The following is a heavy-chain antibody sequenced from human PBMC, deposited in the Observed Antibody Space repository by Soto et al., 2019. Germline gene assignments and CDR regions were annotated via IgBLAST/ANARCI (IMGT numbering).Heavy chain of an antibody. CDR3: ARADDRYYGDYEGSSY. J-gene: IGHJ4*02. CDR2: INPNSGGT. V-gene: IGHV1-2*02. D-gene: IGHD4-17*01. Sequence: ASVKVSCKASGYTFTGYYMHWVRQAPGQGLEWMGWINPNSGGTNYAQKFQGRVTMTRDTSISTAYMELSRLRSDDTAVYYCARADDRYYGDYEGSSYWGQGTLVTVSS. CDR1: GYTFTGYY.